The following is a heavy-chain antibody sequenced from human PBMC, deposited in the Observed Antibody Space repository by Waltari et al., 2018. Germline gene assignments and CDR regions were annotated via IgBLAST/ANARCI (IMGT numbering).Heavy chain of an antibody. CDR3: AGGYYESSGFSFYYFYHMDV. V-gene: IGHV1-69*14. J-gene: IGHJ6*03. CDR1: GGSLARSG. D-gene: IGHD3-22*01. Sequence: QVQLVQSGAEVKKPGSSVTVSCRASGGSLARSGISWVRQAPGQGLEWMGGIIPTVGTTNYAQKFQGRVTINADKSTSTAYMHLTSLRSEDAAVYYCAGGYYESSGFSFYYFYHMDVWGKGTTVTVSS. CDR2: IIPTVGTT.